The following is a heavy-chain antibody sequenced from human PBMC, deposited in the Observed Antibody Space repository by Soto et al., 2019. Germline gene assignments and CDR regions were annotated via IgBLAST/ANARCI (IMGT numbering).Heavy chain of an antibody. CDR1: GGSISSGGYY. V-gene: IGHV4-31*03. D-gene: IGHD3-22*01. Sequence: QVQLQESGPGLVKPSQTLSLTCTVSGGSISSGGYYWSWIRQHPGKGLEWIGYIYYSGSTYYNPSLKSRVTISVDTSKNQFSRKLSSVTAADTAVYYCARVDDSSGYSSLFDYWGQGTLVTVSS. CDR2: IYYSGST. CDR3: ARVDDSSGYSSLFDY. J-gene: IGHJ4*02.